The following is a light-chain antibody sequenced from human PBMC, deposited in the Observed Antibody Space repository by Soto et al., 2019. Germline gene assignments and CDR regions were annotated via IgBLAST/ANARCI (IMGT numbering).Light chain of an antibody. CDR1: PSVASSY. Sequence: EIVLTQSPGTLSLSPGERATLSCRASPSVASSYLAWYQQKPGQAPRLLIYGAFNRATGIPVRFSGSRSGTDFTLTITRLEPEDLAVYYCQQYGTSPRFTFGQGTKLEIK. J-gene: IGKJ2*01. V-gene: IGKV3-20*01. CDR2: GAF. CDR3: QQYGTSPRFT.